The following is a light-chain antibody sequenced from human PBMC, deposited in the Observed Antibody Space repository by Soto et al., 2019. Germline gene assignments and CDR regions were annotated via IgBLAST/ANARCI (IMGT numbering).Light chain of an antibody. V-gene: IGLV3-1*01. Sequence: SYELTQPPSVSVSPGQTASITCSGDNLGNKYACWYQQKPGQSPVLVIFQDTKRPSGIPERFSGSNSGNTATLTITGTQAMDEAYYYCQTWDNKTAIFGGGTKLTVL. J-gene: IGLJ2*01. CDR1: NLGNKY. CDR2: QDT. CDR3: QTWDNKTAI.